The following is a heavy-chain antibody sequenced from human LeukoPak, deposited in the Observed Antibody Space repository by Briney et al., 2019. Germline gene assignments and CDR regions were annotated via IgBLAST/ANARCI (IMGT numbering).Heavy chain of an antibody. D-gene: IGHD5-18*01. CDR1: GFTFSSYA. CDR3: ANGGLGSQRGYSYGLVPFDY. J-gene: IGHJ4*02. V-gene: IGHV3-23*01. CDR2: ISGSGGST. Sequence: GGSLRLSCAASGFTFSSYAMSWVRQAPGKGLEWVSAISGSGGSTYYADSVKGRFTISRDNSKNTLYLQMNSLRAEDTAVYYCANGGLGSQRGYSYGLVPFDYWGQGTLVTVSS.